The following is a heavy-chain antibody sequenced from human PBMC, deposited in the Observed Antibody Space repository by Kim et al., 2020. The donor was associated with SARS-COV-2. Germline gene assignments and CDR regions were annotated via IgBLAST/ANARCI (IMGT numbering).Heavy chain of an antibody. Sequence: ASVKVSCKASGYTFSDYYVHWVRQAPGQGLEWVGCIHPNSGGTNSAQKFHGRVTMTRDTSINSAYMDLSRLSSDDTAIYYCATLKWGSNYWGQGTLVTVSS. CDR2: IHPNSGGT. CDR1: GYTFSDYY. D-gene: IGHD1-26*01. CDR3: ATLKWGSNY. J-gene: IGHJ4*02. V-gene: IGHV1-2*02.